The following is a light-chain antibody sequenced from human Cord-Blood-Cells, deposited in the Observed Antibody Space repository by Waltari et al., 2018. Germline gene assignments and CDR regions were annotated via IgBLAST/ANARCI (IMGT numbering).Light chain of an antibody. V-gene: IGLV3-19*01. CDR3: NSRDSSGNHVV. CDR1: SLRSYY. J-gene: IGLJ2*01. Sequence: SSELTQDPAVSVALGQPVRITCQGDSLRSYYASWYQQKPGQAPVLVIYGKYIQPSRITDRFSGSSSGYTASLTITGAQAQDEADYYCNSRDSSGNHVVFGGGTKLTVL. CDR2: GKY.